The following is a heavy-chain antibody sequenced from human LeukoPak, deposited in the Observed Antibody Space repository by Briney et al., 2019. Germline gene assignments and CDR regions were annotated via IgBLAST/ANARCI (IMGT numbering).Heavy chain of an antibody. V-gene: IGHV4-34*01. CDR1: GGSFSGYY. CDR2: INQSGST. Sequence: PSETLSLTCAVYGGSFSGYYWSWIRQPPGKGLEWIGEINQSGSTNYNPSLKSRVAISVDTSKNQFSLKLSSVTAADTAVYYCARGDMTTVTTPFDYWGQGTLVTVSS. D-gene: IGHD4-17*01. CDR3: ARGDMTTVTTPFDY. J-gene: IGHJ4*02.